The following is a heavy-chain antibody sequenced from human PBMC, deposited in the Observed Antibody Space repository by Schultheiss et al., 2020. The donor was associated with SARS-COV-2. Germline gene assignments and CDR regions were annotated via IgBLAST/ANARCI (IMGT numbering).Heavy chain of an antibody. V-gene: IGHV3-23*01. CDR2: IRGSGGNT. Sequence: GGSLRLSCIVSGFTFNDYAMTWVRQAPGKGLEWVSVIRGSGGNTFYADSVKGRFIMTRDNSKNTLYLQMNSLRAEDTAVYYCAHSSSFADYWGQGTLVTVSS. J-gene: IGHJ4*02. CDR1: GFTFNDYA. CDR3: AHSSSFADY. D-gene: IGHD6-6*01.